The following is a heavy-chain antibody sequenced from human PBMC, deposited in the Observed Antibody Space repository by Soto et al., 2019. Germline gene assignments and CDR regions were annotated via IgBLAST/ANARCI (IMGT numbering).Heavy chain of an antibody. CDR3: ASRRITIFGPTTRVRYYYGMDV. J-gene: IGHJ6*02. V-gene: IGHV4-34*01. Sequence: QVQLQQWGAGLLKPSETLSLTCAVYGGSFSGYYWSWIRQPPGKGLEWIGEINHSGSTNYNPSLKRRVTISVDTSKNQFSLMLSSVTAADTAVYYCASRRITIFGPTTRVRYYYGMDVWGQGTTVTVSS. D-gene: IGHD3-3*01. CDR2: INHSGST. CDR1: GGSFSGYY.